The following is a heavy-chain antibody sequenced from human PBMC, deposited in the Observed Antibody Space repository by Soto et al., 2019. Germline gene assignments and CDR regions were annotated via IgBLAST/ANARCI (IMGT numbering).Heavy chain of an antibody. J-gene: IGHJ6*03. CDR2: ISYDGSNK. V-gene: IGHV3-30*18. Sequence: GGSLRLSCAASGFTFSSYGMHWVRQAPGKGLEWVAVISYDGSNKYYADSVKGRFTISRDNSKNTLYLQMNSLRAEDTAVYYCSKGFGSGSYYRVDYYYYMDVWGKGTTVTVSS. CDR3: SKGFGSGSYYRVDYYYYMDV. D-gene: IGHD3-10*01. CDR1: GFTFSSYG.